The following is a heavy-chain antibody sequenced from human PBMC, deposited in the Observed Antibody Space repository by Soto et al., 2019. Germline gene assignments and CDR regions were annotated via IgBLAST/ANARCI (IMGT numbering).Heavy chain of an antibody. J-gene: IGHJ4*02. CDR2: IYYSGST. Sequence: PSETLSLTCTVSGGSISSGGYYWSWIRQHPGKGLEWIGYIYYSGSTYYNPSLKSRVTISVDTSKNQFSLKLSSVTAADTAVYYCARVQIFHKIFDYWGQGTLVTVSS. V-gene: IGHV4-31*03. CDR1: GGSISSGGYY. CDR3: ARVQIFHKIFDY.